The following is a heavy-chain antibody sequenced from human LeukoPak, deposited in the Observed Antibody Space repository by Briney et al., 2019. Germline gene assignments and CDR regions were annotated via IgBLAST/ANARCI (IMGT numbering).Heavy chain of an antibody. V-gene: IGHV3-33*06. D-gene: IGHD2-2*01. CDR2: IWYDGSNK. CDR3: AKDHGDIVVVPAATAPDY. Sequence: GGSLRLSCAASGFTFGSYGMHWVRQAPGKGLEWVAVIWYDGSNKYYADSEKGRFTISRDNSKNTLYLQMNSLRAEDTAVYYCAKDHGDIVVVPAATAPDYWGQGTLVTVSS. J-gene: IGHJ4*02. CDR1: GFTFGSYG.